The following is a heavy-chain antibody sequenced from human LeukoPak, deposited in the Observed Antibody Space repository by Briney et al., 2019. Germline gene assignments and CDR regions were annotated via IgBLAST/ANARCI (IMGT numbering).Heavy chain of an antibody. Sequence: YDGSNKYYADSVKGRFTISRDNSKNTLYLQMNSLRAEDTAVYYCAKGGMVTPNPAQCFDYWGQGTLVTVSS. CDR3: AKGGMVTPNPAQCFDY. D-gene: IGHD5-18*01. CDR2: YDGSNK. J-gene: IGHJ4*02. V-gene: IGHV3-30*18.